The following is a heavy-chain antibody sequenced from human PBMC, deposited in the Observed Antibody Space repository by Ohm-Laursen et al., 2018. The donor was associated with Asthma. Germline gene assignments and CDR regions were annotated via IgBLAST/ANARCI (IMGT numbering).Heavy chain of an antibody. CDR2: ISYDGSNK. CDR1: GFTFSSYG. D-gene: IGHD5-18*01. J-gene: IGHJ6*02. CDR3: ARERGYSYGSHPNHEYYYYYGMDV. Sequence: SLRLSCAAPGFTFSSYGMHWVRQAPGKGLEWVAVISYDGSNKYYADSVKGRFTISRDNSKNTLYLQMNSLRAEDTAVYYCARERGYSYGSHPNHEYYYYYGMDVWGQGTTVTVSS. V-gene: IGHV3-30*03.